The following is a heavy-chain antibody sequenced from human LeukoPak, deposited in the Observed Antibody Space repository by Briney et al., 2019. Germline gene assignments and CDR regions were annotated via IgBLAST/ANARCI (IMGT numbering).Heavy chain of an antibody. CDR1: GFTFSSYG. J-gene: IGHJ6*02. V-gene: IGHV3-30*19. Sequence: GGSLRLSCAASGFTFSSYGMHWVRQAPGKGLEWVAVISYDGSDKYYADSVKGRFTISRDNSKNTLYLQMNSLRAEDTAVYYCARGGGIVGATYYYYGMDVWGQGTTVTVSS. CDR3: ARGGGIVGATYYYYGMDV. CDR2: ISYDGSDK. D-gene: IGHD1-26*01.